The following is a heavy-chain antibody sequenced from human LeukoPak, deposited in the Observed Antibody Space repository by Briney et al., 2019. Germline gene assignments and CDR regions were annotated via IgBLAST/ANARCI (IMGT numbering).Heavy chain of an antibody. CDR2: ISGSGGST. V-gene: IGHV3-23*01. CDR1: GFTFSSYA. J-gene: IGHJ1*01. Sequence: QAGGSLRLSCAASGFTFSSYAMSWVRQAPGKGLEWVSAISGSGGSTYYADSVKGRFTISRDNSNNTLYLQMNSLRAEDTAVYYCAKGPRGTIFGVVTGFFQHWGQGTLVTVSS. CDR3: AKGPRGTIFGVVTGFFQH. D-gene: IGHD3-3*01.